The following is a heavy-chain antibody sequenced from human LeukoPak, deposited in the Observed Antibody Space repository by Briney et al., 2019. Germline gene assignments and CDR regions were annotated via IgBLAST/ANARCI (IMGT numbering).Heavy chain of an antibody. J-gene: IGHJ6*03. CDR2: MNPNSGNT. CDR3: ASPSSSSWLNSFYMDV. CDR1: GYTFTSYD. D-gene: IGHD6-13*01. Sequence: GASVKVSCKASGYTFTSYDINWVRQATGQGLEWMGWMNPNSGNTGYVQKFQGRVTMTRNTSISTAYMELSRLRSDDTAVYYCASPSSSSWLNSFYMDVWGKGTTATVSS. V-gene: IGHV1-8*01.